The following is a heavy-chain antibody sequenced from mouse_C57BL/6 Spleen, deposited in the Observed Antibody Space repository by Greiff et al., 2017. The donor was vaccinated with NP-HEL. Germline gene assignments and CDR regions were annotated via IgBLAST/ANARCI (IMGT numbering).Heavy chain of an antibody. CDR2: IYPGDGDT. CDR3: ARDYYGSIGY. V-gene: IGHV1-82*01. CDR1: GYAFSSSW. D-gene: IGHD1-1*01. Sequence: VKLQQSGPELVKPGASVKISCKASGYAFSSSWMNWVKQRPGKGLEWIGRIYPGDGDTNYNGKFKGKATLTADKSSSTAYMQLSSLTSEDSAVYFCARDYYGSIGYWGQGTTLTVSS. J-gene: IGHJ2*01.